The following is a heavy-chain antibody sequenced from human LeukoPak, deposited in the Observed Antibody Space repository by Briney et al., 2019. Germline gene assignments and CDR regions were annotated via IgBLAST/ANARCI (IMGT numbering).Heavy chain of an antibody. J-gene: IGHJ6*02. Sequence: GGSLRLSCTASGFTVRTNYMSWVRQAPGKGLECVSIIYSDGHTYYADSVKGRFTISRDNSKNTLNLQMNSLRAEDTAMYYCARDLGHHYGMDVWGQGTTVTVSS. V-gene: IGHV3-53*01. CDR1: GFTVRTNY. CDR2: IYSDGHT. CDR3: ARDLGHHYGMDV.